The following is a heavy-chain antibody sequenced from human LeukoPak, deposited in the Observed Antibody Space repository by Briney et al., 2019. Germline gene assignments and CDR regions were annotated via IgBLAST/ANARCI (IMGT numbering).Heavy chain of an antibody. CDR1: GGSISSSSYY. Sequence: PSETLSLTCTVSGGSISSSSYYWGWIRQPPGKGLEWIGSIYYSGSTYYNPSLKSRVTISVDTSKNQFSLKLISVTAADTAVYYCARPLGYCSSTSCYGDAFDIWGQGTMVTVSS. V-gene: IGHV4-39*01. J-gene: IGHJ3*02. D-gene: IGHD2-2*01. CDR3: ARPLGYCSSTSCYGDAFDI. CDR2: IYYSGST.